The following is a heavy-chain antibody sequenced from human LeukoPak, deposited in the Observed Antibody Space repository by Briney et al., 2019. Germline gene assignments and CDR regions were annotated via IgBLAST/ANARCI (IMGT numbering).Heavy chain of an antibody. CDR3: ARTYYYYMDV. V-gene: IGHV4-4*02. Sequence: SGTLSPTCAVSGGSITSNNLWSWVRQPPGKGLEWIGEIYHSGSTNYNPSLKSRVTILVDKSKNQFSLNLNSVTAADTAVYYCARTYYYYMDVWGKGTTVTVSS. CDR1: GGSITSNNL. CDR2: IYHSGST. J-gene: IGHJ6*03.